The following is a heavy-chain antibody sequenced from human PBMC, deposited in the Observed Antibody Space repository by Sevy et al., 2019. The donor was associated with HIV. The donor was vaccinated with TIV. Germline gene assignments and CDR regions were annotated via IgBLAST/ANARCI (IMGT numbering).Heavy chain of an antibody. J-gene: IGHJ3*02. CDR3: AREGGSYPRGDAFDI. D-gene: IGHD1-26*01. Sequence: ASVKVSCKASGYTFTGYYMHWVRQAPGQGLEWMGWINPNGGGTNYAQKFQGRVTMTRDTSISTAYMELSRLRSDDTAVYYCAREGGSYPRGDAFDIWGQGTMVTVSS. CDR1: GYTFTGYY. V-gene: IGHV1-2*02. CDR2: INPNGGGT.